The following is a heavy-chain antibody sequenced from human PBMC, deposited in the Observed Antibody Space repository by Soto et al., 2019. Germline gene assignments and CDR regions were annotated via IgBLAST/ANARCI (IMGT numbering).Heavy chain of an antibody. CDR3: ASSYGSGYRAFDY. D-gene: IGHD3-10*01. CDR2: VNPIVSMS. V-gene: IGHV1-69*02. CDR1: GDTFNFYS. J-gene: IGHJ4*02. Sequence: QVQLVQSGAEVKRPGSSVKVSCKASGDTFNFYSINWVRQAPGLGLEWMGRVNPIVSMSNYAQKFQGRDTMNADKSTSTAYMELSSLRYEDTAIYYCASSYGSGYRAFDYWGQGALVTVSS.